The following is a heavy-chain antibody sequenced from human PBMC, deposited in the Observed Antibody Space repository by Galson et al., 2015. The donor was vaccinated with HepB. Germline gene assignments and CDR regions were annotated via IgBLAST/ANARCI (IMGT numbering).Heavy chain of an antibody. V-gene: IGHV3-33*01. D-gene: IGHD5-18*01. J-gene: IGHJ6*02. CDR1: GFTFSSYG. CDR3: ARDREAMVEGLYYYYGMDV. Sequence: SLRLSCAASGFTFSSYGMHWVRQAPGKGLEWVAVIWYDGSNKYYADSVKGRFTISRDNSKNTLYPQMNSPRAEDTAVYYCARDREAMVEGLYYYYGMDVWGQGTTVTVSS. CDR2: IWYDGSNK.